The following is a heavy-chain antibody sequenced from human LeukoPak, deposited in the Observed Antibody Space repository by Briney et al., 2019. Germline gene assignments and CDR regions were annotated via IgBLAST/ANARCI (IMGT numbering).Heavy chain of an antibody. J-gene: IGHJ4*02. Sequence: SVKVSCKASGYTFTSYGISWVRQAPGQGLEWMGRIIPILGIANYAQKFQGRVTITADKSTSTAYMELSSLRSEDTAVYYCARVLAWSQFDYWGQGTLVTVSS. V-gene: IGHV1-69*04. CDR2: IIPILGIA. CDR3: ARVLAWSQFDY. D-gene: IGHD3-3*01. CDR1: GYTFTSYG.